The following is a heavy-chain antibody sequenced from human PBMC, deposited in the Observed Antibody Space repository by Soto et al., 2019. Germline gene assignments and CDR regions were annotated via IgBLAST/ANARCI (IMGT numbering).Heavy chain of an antibody. V-gene: IGHV6-1*01. CDR1: GDSVSSNSAT. D-gene: IGHD7-27*01. CDR2: TYYRSKWYN. CDR3: SRETTGGFDY. Sequence: SQTLSLTCAISGDSVSSNSATWNWIRQSPSRSLEWLGRTYYRSKWYNEYSVSEKSRIIINPDTSKNQFSLQLSSVTPEVTAMYYCSRETTGGFDYWGQATLVT. J-gene: IGHJ4*01.